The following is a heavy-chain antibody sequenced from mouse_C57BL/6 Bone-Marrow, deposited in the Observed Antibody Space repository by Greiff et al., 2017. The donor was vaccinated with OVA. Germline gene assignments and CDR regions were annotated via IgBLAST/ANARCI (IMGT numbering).Heavy chain of an antibody. V-gene: IGHV1-63*01. D-gene: IGHD5-5*01. CDR2: IYPGGGYT. J-gene: IGHJ1*03. CDR3: AREGLPGYCDV. CDR1: GYTFTNYW. Sequence: VQLQQSGAELVRPGTSVKMSCKASGYTFTNYWIGWAKQRPGHGLEWIGDIYPGGGYTNYNEKFKGKATLTADKSSSTAYMQFSSLTSEDSAIYYCAREGLPGYCDVGGTGTTVTVSS.